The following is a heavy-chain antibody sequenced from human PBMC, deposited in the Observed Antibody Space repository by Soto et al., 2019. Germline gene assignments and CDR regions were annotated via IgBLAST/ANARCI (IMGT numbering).Heavy chain of an antibody. Sequence: DVHLVESGGGLVQPGGSLKLSCVASGVTFTCCWMNWVRQAPGKGLEWVANINPDGSGTYYVDSVKGRFTISRDNAKNSLSLHMNRLRDDDAAVYYCARSSRPATFTGIGDVWGQGTTVTVSS. CDR3: ARSSRPATFTGIGDV. CDR1: GVTFTCCW. J-gene: IGHJ6*02. CDR2: INPDGSGT. V-gene: IGHV3-7*05. D-gene: IGHD2-8*02.